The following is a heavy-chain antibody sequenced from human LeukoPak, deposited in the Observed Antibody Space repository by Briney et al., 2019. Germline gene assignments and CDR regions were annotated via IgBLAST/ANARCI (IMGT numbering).Heavy chain of an antibody. CDR2: INHSGST. CDR1: GGSFSGYY. V-gene: IGHV4-34*01. J-gene: IGHJ6*02. CDR3: ARSMQGVSGMDV. Sequence: SETLSLTCAVYGGSFSGYYWSWIRQPPGKGLEWIGKINHSGSTNYNPSLKSRVTIAVDTSKNQFSLKLSSVAAADTAVYYCARSMQGVSGMDVWGQGTTVTVFS. D-gene: IGHD6-13*01.